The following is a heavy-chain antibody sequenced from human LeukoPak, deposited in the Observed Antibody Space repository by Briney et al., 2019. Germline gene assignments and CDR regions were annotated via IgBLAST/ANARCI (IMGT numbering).Heavy chain of an antibody. CDR3: ARDTLTMVRGVIV. Sequence: SETLSLTCAVYGGSFSGYYWSWIRQPPGKGLEWIGEINHSGSTNYNPSLKSRVTISVDTSKNQFSLKLSSVTAADTAVYYCARDTLTMVRGVIVWGQGTLVTVYS. D-gene: IGHD3-10*01. J-gene: IGHJ4*02. CDR1: GGSFSGYY. CDR2: INHSGST. V-gene: IGHV4-34*01.